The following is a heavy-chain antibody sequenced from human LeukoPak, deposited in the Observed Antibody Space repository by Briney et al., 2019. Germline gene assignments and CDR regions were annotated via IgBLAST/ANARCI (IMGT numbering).Heavy chain of an antibody. D-gene: IGHD2-15*01. CDR1: VYTFTNYD. CDR2: MNPKSGNT. J-gene: IGHJ5*02. CDR3: ARDQDIVVVVAALRQREMGGFDP. Sequence: ASVKVSCKASVYTFTNYDINWVRQATGRGPEWMGWMNPKSGNTGYAQKFQGRVTMTRNTSISTAYMELSSLRSDDTAVYYCARDQDIVVVVAALRQREMGGFDPWGQGTLVTVSS. V-gene: IGHV1-8*01.